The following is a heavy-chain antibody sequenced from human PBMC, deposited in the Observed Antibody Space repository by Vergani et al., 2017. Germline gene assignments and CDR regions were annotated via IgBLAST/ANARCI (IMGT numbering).Heavy chain of an antibody. D-gene: IGHD6-13*01. CDR2: ISYDGSNK. CDR1: GFTFSSYA. V-gene: IGHV3-30*07. CDR3: ARAPGISDAFDI. Sequence: QVQLVESGGGVVQPGRSLRLSCAASGFTFSSYAMHWVRQAPGKGLEWVAVISYDGSNKYYADSVKGRFTISRDNSKNTLYLQMNSLRAEDTAVYYCARAPGISDAFDIWGQGTMVTVSS. J-gene: IGHJ3*02.